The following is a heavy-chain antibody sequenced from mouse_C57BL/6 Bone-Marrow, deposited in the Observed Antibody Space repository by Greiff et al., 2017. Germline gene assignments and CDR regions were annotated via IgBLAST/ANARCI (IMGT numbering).Heavy chain of an antibody. V-gene: IGHV1-69*01. CDR1: GYTFTSYW. CDR2: LDPTDSYT. J-gene: IGHJ2*01. Sequence: QVQLQQPGAELVMPGASVTLSCKASGYTFTSYWMHWVKQRPDQGLEWIGELDPTDSYTNSNQTFKGKSTLTVDKSVRTSYMKLSSLTSEDSAVYYCARESNWDYCDDWGQGTTLTVSS. D-gene: IGHD4-1*01. CDR3: ARESNWDYCDD.